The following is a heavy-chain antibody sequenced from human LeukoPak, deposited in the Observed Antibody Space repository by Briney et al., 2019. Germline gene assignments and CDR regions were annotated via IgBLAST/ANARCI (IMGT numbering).Heavy chain of an antibody. V-gene: IGHV1-69*13. CDR1: GGTFSSYA. CDR2: IIPIFGTA. Sequence: ASVKVSCKASGGTFSSYAISWVRQVPGQGLEWMGGIIPIFGTANYAQKFQGRVTITADESTSTAYMELSSLRSEDTAVYYCARSGYSSGWPRFDWFDPWGQGTLVTVS. CDR3: ARSGYSSGWPRFDWFDP. J-gene: IGHJ5*02. D-gene: IGHD6-19*01.